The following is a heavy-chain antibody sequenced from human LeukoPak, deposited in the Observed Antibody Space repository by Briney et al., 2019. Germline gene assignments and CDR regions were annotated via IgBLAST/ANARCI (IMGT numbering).Heavy chain of an antibody. CDR3: ARGEDYYDSSGYYYFDY. Sequence: PGGSLRLSCAASGFTFSSYEMNWVRQAPGKGLEWVSYISSSGSTIYYADSVKGRFTISRDNAKNSLYLQMNSLRAEDTAVYYCARGEDYYDSSGYYYFDYWGQGTLVTVSS. J-gene: IGHJ4*02. V-gene: IGHV3-48*03. D-gene: IGHD3-22*01. CDR1: GFTFSSYE. CDR2: ISSSGSTI.